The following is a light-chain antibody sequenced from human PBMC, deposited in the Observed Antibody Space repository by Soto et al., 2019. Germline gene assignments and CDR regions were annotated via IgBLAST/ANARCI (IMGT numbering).Light chain of an antibody. CDR3: SSYGGNNNVI. CDR2: EVT. CDR1: TNDIGFYNY. J-gene: IGLJ2*01. V-gene: IGLV2-8*01. Sequence: QSALTQPPSASGSPGQSVTISCTGTTNDIGFYNYVSWYLQYPGEPPKLLIYEVTKRPSGVPDRFSGSKSGNTASLTVSGLQAEDEGDYYCSSYGGNNNVIFGGGTKVTVL.